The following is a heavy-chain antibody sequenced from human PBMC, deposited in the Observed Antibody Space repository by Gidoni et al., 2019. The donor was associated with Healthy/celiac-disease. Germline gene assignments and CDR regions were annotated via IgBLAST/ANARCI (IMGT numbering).Heavy chain of an antibody. J-gene: IGHJ4*02. CDR2: IYYSGST. CDR1: GGSISSYY. Sequence: QVQLQESGPGLVKPSETLSLTCTVSGGSISSYYWSWIRQPPGKGLEWIGYIYYSGSTNYNPSLKSRVIISVDTSKNQFSLKLSSVTAADTAVYYCARNPYSTYFDYWGQGTLVTVSS. D-gene: IGHD6-13*01. V-gene: IGHV4-59*01. CDR3: ARNPYSTYFDY.